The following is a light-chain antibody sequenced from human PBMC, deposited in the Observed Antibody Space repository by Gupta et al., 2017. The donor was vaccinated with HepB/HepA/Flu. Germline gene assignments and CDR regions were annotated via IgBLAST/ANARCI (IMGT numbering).Light chain of an antibody. Sequence: EIALTQSPNFQSVTPSEKVTITCRASQTIGTSLHWYQQKPHQSPKLIIKYASQSGPGVPSRFSGSGYGTDFTLTIDSLEAEDAATYYCQQSNNLPYTFGQGTKLEIK. J-gene: IGKJ2*01. CDR3: QQSNNLPYT. CDR1: QTIGTS. V-gene: IGKV6-21*01. CDR2: YAS.